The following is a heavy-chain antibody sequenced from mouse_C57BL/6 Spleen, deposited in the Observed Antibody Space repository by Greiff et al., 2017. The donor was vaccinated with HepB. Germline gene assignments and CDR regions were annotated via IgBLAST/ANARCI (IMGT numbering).Heavy chain of an antibody. CDR2: ISSGGSYT. CDR1: GFTFSSYG. V-gene: IGHV5-6*02. CDR3: ARLSSGPFDY. Sequence: DVKLVESGGDLVKPGGSLKLSCAASGFTFSSYGMSWVRQTPDKRLEWVATISSGGSYTYYPDSVKGRFTISRDNAKNTLYLQMSSLKSEDTAMYYCARLSSGPFDYWGQGTTLTVSS. D-gene: IGHD3-2*02. J-gene: IGHJ2*01.